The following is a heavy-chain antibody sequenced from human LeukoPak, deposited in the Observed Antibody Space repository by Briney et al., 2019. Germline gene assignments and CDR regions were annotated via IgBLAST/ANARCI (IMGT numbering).Heavy chain of an antibody. CDR3: AKLGSGSYYYYYYMDV. D-gene: IGHD3-10*01. CDR1: GFTFSSYA. V-gene: IGHV3-23*01. CDR2: ISGSGGST. J-gene: IGHJ6*03. Sequence: GGSLRLSCAASGFTFSSYAMSWVRQAPGKGLEWVSAISGSGGSTYYADSVKGRFTISRDNSKNTLYLQMNSLRAEDTAVYYCAKLGSGSYYYYYYMDVWGKGTTVTVSS.